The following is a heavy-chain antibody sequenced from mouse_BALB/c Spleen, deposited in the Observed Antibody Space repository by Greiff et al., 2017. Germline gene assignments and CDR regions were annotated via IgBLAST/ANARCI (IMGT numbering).Heavy chain of an antibody. J-gene: IGHJ2*01. CDR2: SNSSNGGT. Sequence: QVQLQQPGAELVKPGASVKLSCKASGYTFTSYYMYWVKQRPGQGLEWIGGSNSSNGGTNFNEKFKSKATLTVDKSSSTAYMQLSSLTSEDSAVYYCTRGNYYDYYALDYSVQHPTLTVSS. D-gene: IGHD2-4*01. CDR3: TRGNYYDYYALDY. V-gene: IGHV1S81*02. CDR1: GYTFTSYY.